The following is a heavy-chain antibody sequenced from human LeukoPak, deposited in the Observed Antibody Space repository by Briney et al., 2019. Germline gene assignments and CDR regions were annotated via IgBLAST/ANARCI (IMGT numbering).Heavy chain of an antibody. Sequence: SETLSLTCTVSGGSISTYYWTWIRQPPGKGLEWIGYSSYSGSTNYNPSLKSRVTFSVDTSKSQFSLKLSSLTAADSAVYYCARAQLNLVVDSGMDVWGQGTTVTVSS. CDR2: SSYSGST. V-gene: IGHV4-59*01. CDR3: ARAQLNLVVDSGMDV. D-gene: IGHD2-2*01. CDR1: GGSISTYY. J-gene: IGHJ6*02.